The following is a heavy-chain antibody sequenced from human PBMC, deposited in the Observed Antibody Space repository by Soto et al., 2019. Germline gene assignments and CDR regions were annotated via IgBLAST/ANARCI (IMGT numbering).Heavy chain of an antibody. D-gene: IGHD3-9*01. Sequence: SETLSLTCTVSGGSISSYYWSWIRQAPGKGLEWIGVINHSGSTNYNPSLKSRVTISVDTSKNQFFLKLSSVTAADTAVYYCARGGALYYDILTGTNDAFDIWGQGTMVTVS. V-gene: IGHV4-34*01. CDR3: ARGGALYYDILTGTNDAFDI. J-gene: IGHJ3*02. CDR1: GGSISSYY. CDR2: INHSGST.